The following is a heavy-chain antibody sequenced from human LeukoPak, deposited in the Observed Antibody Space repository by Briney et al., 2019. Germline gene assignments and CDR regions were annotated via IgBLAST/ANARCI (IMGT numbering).Heavy chain of an antibody. D-gene: IGHD6-19*01. CDR3: AKDPRAVAGPASYFDY. V-gene: IGHV3-30*02. CDR2: IRYDGSNK. CDR1: GFTFSSYG. J-gene: IGHJ4*02. Sequence: PGGSLRLSCAASGFTFSSYGMHWVRQAPGKGLEWVAFIRYDGSNKYYADSVKGRFTISRDNSKNTLYLQMNSLRAEDTAVYYCAKDPRAVAGPASYFDYWGQGTLVTVSS.